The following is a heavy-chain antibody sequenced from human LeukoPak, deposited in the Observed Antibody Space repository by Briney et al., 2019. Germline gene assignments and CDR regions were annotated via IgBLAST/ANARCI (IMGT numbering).Heavy chain of an antibody. CDR1: GGTFSSYA. V-gene: IGHV1-69*13. CDR3: ARDIEMATSYFDY. Sequence: SAKVSCKASGGTFSSYAISWVRQAPGQGLEWMGGIIPIFGTANYAQKFQGRVTITADESTSTAYMELSSLRSEDTAVYYCARDIEMATSYFDYWGQGTLVTVSS. J-gene: IGHJ4*02. D-gene: IGHD5-24*01. CDR2: IIPIFGTA.